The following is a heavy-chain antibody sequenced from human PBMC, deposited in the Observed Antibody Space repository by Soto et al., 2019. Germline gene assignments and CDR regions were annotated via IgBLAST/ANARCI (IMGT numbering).Heavy chain of an antibody. CDR2: IYSSGTT. J-gene: IGHJ4*02. D-gene: IGHD3-22*01. CDR3: AWTDSSGYYFVY. V-gene: IGHV4-31*03. Sequence: QVQLQESGPGLVKPSQTLSLTCTVSGDFISSGGYYWSWIRQLPGKGLEWLGYIYSSGTTYYNPSPKSRITISVDTSKTQFSLNLSSVTAAYTAVYYCAWTDSSGYYFVYWGQGTLVTVFS. CDR1: GDFISSGGYY.